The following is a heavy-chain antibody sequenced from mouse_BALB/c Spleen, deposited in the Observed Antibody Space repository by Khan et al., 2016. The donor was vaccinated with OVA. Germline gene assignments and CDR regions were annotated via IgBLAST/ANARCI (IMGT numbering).Heavy chain of an antibody. CDR1: GYTFTYYV. V-gene: IGHV1-81*01. CDR2: IYPGSDNA. D-gene: IGHD2-3*01. J-gene: IGHJ2*01. CDR3: ARGDGYYVYFDY. Sequence: QVRLQQSGPELVKPGASVKMSCKASGYTFTYYVITWVKQRTGQGLEWIGEIYPGSDNAYYNERFKGKATLTADKSSNTTHMQLSSLTSEDSAVYFCARGDGYYVYFDYWCQGTTLTVSS.